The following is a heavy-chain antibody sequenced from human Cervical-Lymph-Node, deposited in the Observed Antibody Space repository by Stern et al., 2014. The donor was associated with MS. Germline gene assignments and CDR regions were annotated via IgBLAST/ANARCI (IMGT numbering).Heavy chain of an antibody. J-gene: IGHJ4*02. Sequence: VQLVQSGPEVKKTGTSVKLSCKAPGYTFTSSSMHWVRQAPGKGLEWMGIINPSGDSTTYAPKFQGRVTMTRDTSSSTVYMELSSLGSEDTAVYYCARGQRYFDYWGQGTLVTVSS. CDR3: ARGQRYFDY. CDR1: GYTFTSSS. V-gene: IGHV1-46*01. CDR2: INPSGDST.